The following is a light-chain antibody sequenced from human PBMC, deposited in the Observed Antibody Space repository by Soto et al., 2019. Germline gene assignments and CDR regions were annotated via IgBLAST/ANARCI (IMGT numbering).Light chain of an antibody. CDR3: QQYTNTNNPWM. J-gene: IGKJ1*01. V-gene: IGKV1-5*01. Sequence: DIRVTQSPPTLSASVGDRVTITCRASQTITTWMAWYQQKPGKAPKLLVYDASTLQSGVATRFSGSGSGTEFTLIISRLQPEDSATYYCQQYTNTNNPWMFGQGTKVDIK. CDR1: QTITTW. CDR2: DAS.